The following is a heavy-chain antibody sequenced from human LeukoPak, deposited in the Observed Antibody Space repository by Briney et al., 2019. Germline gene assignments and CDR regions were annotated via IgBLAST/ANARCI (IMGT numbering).Heavy chain of an antibody. CDR3: ARRGALDFWSGYYAFGSWFDP. CDR2: IYYSGRT. CDR1: GGSISSSSYY. D-gene: IGHD3-3*01. J-gene: IGHJ5*02. Sequence: SETQSLTCTVSGGSISSSSYYWGWIRQPPGKGLEWIGNIYYSGRTYYNPSLKSRVTISVDTSKNQFSLNLSSVTAADTAVYYCARRGALDFWSGYYAFGSWFDPWGQGTLVTVSS. V-gene: IGHV4-39*01.